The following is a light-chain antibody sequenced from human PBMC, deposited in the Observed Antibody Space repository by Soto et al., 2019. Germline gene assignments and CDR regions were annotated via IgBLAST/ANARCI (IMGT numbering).Light chain of an antibody. Sequence: QSALTQPPSASGSPGQSVTISCTGTTSDVGGYNYVSWYQLHPGKVPKLIISEVNKRPSVVPDRFSGSKSGSTASLTVSGLQAEDEADYFCSSYAGSKNFILFGGGTKVTVL. V-gene: IGLV2-8*01. J-gene: IGLJ2*01. CDR3: SSYAGSKNFIL. CDR2: EVN. CDR1: TSDVGGYNY.